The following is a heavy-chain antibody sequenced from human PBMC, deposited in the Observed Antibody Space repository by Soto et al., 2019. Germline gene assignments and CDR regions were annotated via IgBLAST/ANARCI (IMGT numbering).Heavy chain of an antibody. Sequence: EVQLLESGGGLVHPGGSLRLSCATSGFSFSSYAMTWLRQAPGKGLEWVSTISPTGGGTYYADSVTGRFTISRDDSKNTLYLHMNSLRAEDTATYYSAKDLLKWLGGSVPFDYWGQGTLVTVSS. CDR1: GFSFSSYA. CDR3: AKDLLKWLGGSVPFDY. CDR2: ISPTGGGT. V-gene: IGHV3-23*01. D-gene: IGHD6-19*01. J-gene: IGHJ4*02.